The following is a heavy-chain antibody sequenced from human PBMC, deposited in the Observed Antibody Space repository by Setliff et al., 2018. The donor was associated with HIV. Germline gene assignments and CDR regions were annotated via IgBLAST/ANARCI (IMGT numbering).Heavy chain of an antibody. CDR1: GFTFSRYP. V-gene: IGHV3-23*01. J-gene: IGHJ4*02. CDR2: LSEGGYDT. Sequence: WGSLRLSCAASGFTFSRYPMSWVRQAPGKGLEWVSSLSEGGYDTYYADPVKGRFTISRDNSKDTLYLQMNRLRAEDTAVYFCAKGAVPAAIGAYYFDSWGQGTLVTVSS. D-gene: IGHD2-2*01. CDR3: AKGAVPAAIGAYYFDS.